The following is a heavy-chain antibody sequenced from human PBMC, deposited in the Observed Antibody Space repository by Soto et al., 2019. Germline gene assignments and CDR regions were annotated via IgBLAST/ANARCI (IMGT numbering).Heavy chain of an antibody. D-gene: IGHD2-21*02. CDR2: ISSSGTTI. CDR1: GFTFSDYF. Sequence: GGALRLSCAASGFTFSDYFMTWIRQAPGKGLEWVSYISSSGTTIFYADSVQGRFTISRDNAKKSLYLEINSLRAEDTAVYYCARALTAYCGGDCFSDYYYGMDVWGQGTTVTVSS. J-gene: IGHJ6*02. CDR3: ARALTAYCGGDCFSDYYYGMDV. V-gene: IGHV3-11*01.